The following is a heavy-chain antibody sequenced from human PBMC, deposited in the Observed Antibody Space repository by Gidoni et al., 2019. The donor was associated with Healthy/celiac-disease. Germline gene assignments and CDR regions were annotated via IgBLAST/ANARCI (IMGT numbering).Heavy chain of an antibody. V-gene: IGHV3-33*01. D-gene: IGHD3-22*01. J-gene: IGHJ4*02. CDR3: AREAYEREYLDY. Sequence: QVQLVESGGGVVQPGRSLRLSCAASGFPFSSYGMHWVRQAPGKGLEWVAVIWYDGSNKYYADSVKGRFTISRDNSKNTLYLQMNSLRAEDTAVYYCAREAYEREYLDYWGQGTLVTVSS. CDR1: GFPFSSYG. CDR2: IWYDGSNK.